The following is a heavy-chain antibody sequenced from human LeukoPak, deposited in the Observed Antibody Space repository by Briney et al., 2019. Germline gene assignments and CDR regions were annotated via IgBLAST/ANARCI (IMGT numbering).Heavy chain of an antibody. D-gene: IGHD6-13*01. Sequence: PGGSLRLSCPASGFTFSNYNMNWVRQAPGTGLEWISDISTSGRTIYYANSVKGRFTISRDNAKNSLYLQMNSLRAEDTAVYYCARDGGSSWYFDYWGQGTLATVSS. CDR3: ARDGGSSWYFDY. CDR2: ISTSGRTI. V-gene: IGHV3-48*01. J-gene: IGHJ4*02. CDR1: GFTFSNYN.